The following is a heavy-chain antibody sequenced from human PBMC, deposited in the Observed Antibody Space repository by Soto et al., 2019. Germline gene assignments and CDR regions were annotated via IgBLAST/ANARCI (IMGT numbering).Heavy chain of an antibody. CDR3: ASLPVVVVAASDY. J-gene: IGHJ4*02. CDR1: GFTLSSYS. V-gene: IGHV3-21*01. CDR2: ISSSSSYI. Sequence: EVQLVESGGGLVKPGGSLRLSCAASGFTLSSYSMNWVRQAPGKGLEWVSSISSSSSYIYYADSVKGRFTISRDNAKNSLYLQMNSLRAEDTAVYYCASLPVVVVAASDYWGQGTLVTVSS. D-gene: IGHD2-15*01.